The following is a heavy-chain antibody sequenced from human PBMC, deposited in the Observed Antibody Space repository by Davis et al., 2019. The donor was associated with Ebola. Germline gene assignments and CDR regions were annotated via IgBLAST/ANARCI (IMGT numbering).Heavy chain of an antibody. V-gene: IGHV4-34*11. D-gene: IGHD6-19*01. Sequence: MPSETLSLTCGVYGGAFSGYYWSWIRQSPEKGLEWIGYVYFSGSTNYNPSLKSRVTISVDSSKKQFSLNLRSVTAADTAVYYCAKGWDSSGWQNWGPGILVTVSS. CDR3: AKGWDSSGWQN. CDR1: GGAFSGYY. CDR2: VYFSGST. J-gene: IGHJ4*02.